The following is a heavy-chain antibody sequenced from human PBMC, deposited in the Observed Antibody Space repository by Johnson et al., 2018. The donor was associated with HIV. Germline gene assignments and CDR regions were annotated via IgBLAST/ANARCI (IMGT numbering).Heavy chain of an antibody. CDR1: GFIFSSYG. CDR3: ANGGSYSAADDAFDI. CDR2: ISWDGDST. Sequence: VQLVESGGGVVQPGRSLRLSCAASGFIFSSYGMHWVRQAPGKGLEWVALISWDGDSTYYANSVKGRFTISRDNSENSLYLQMNSLRTEDTALYYCANGGSYSAADDAFDIWGQGTMVTVSS. D-gene: IGHD1-26*01. V-gene: IGHV3-43*02. J-gene: IGHJ3*02.